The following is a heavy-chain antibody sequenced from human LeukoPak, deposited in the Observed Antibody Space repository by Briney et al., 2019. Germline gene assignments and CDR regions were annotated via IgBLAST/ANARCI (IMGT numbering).Heavy chain of an antibody. J-gene: IGHJ4*02. CDR3: ARDMEMATISGFDY. CDR1: GFTFNTYW. Sequence: GGSLRLSCAASGFTFNTYWMHWVRQAPGKGLVWVSRINGDGSSTTYADSVKGRFTISRDNAKNTLYLQMNSLRAEDTAVYYCARDMEMATISGFDYWGQGTQVTVSS. D-gene: IGHD5-12*01. CDR2: INGDGSST. V-gene: IGHV3-74*03.